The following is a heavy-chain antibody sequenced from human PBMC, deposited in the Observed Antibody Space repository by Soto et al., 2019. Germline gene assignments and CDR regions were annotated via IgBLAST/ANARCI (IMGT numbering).Heavy chain of an antibody. Sequence: QVQLMESGGAVVQPGGSLRLSCLASGFTLTGFAMLWVRHVPGKGLEWVASVSHDGTERYAASVRGRFTISRDISKNTVFLQMGSLSGEDTAVYYCTRVGVGYSLGSGFTPWGQGTLVTVSS. CDR2: VSHDGTER. CDR3: TRVGVGYSLGSGFTP. V-gene: IGHV3-30-3*01. D-gene: IGHD5-18*01. J-gene: IGHJ5*02. CDR1: GFTLTGFA.